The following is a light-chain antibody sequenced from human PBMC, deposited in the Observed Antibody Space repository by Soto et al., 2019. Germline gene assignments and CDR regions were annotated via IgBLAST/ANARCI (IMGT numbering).Light chain of an antibody. CDR3: ASWDDSLNGLYV. V-gene: IGLV1-44*01. CDR2: NNN. CDR1: SSNIGSGT. J-gene: IGLJ1*01. Sequence: QSVLTQPPSVSGTPGQRVTISCSGSSSNIGSGTVNWYQQLPGTAPKLLIYNNNQWPSGVPDRFSGSKSGTSGSLAISGHQSEDEADYYCASWDDSLNGLYVFGTGTKVTVL.